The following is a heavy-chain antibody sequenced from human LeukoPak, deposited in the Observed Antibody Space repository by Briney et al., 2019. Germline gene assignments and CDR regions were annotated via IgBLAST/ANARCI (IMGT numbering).Heavy chain of an antibody. CDR2: LSGGGGSK. CDR1: GFTFSSYA. D-gene: IGHD2-8*01. Sequence: GGSLRLSCAASGFTFSSYAMRWVRQAQGKGLEWVSALSGGGGSKFYTDSGKGRFTISRDNSNNTLYLQISSLRAEDTAVYFCAKSSSGLGLNEYFDLWGRGTLVTVSS. J-gene: IGHJ2*01. CDR3: AKSSSGLGLNEYFDL. V-gene: IGHV3-23*01.